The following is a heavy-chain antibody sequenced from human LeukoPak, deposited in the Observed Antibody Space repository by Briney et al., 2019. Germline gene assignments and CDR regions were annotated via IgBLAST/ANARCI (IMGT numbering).Heavy chain of an antibody. J-gene: IGHJ3*02. V-gene: IGHV4-61*02. CDR1: GGSTNNGSYF. Sequence: SETLSFTCTASGGSTNNGSYFWSWIRQPAGKGLEWIGRVHPTGNTMYNPSLKSRVTISLDTSKSVGTSKNQFSLKMTSVTAADTAVYYCASHYSKAGIDAFDIWGQGTVVTVSS. CDR2: VHPTGNT. CDR3: ASHYSKAGIDAFDI. D-gene: IGHD5-18*01.